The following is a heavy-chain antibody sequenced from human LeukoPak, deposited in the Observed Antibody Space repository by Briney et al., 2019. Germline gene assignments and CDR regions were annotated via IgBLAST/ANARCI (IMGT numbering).Heavy chain of an antibody. CDR1: GFTFSSYG. D-gene: IGHD3-22*01. CDR3: ARRVHYYDTSGYSYYFDY. V-gene: IGHV3-33*01. Sequence: GRSLRLSCAASGFTFSSYGMHWVRQAPGKGLEWVAVIWYDGSNKYYADSVKGRFTISRDNSKNTLYLQMNSLRAEDTAVYYCARRVHYYDTSGYSYYFDYWGQGTLVTVSS. J-gene: IGHJ4*02. CDR2: IWYDGSNK.